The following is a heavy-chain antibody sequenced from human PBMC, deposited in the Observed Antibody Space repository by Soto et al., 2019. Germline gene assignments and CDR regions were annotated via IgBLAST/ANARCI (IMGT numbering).Heavy chain of an antibody. Sequence: SETLSLTCAVYGGSFSGYYWSWIRQPPGKGLEWIGEINHSGSTNYNPSLKSRVTISVDTSKNQFSLKLSSVTAADTAVYYCARGLGNYYGSGSYYYGMDVWGQGTTVTVSS. CDR3: ARGLGNYYGSGSYYYGMDV. V-gene: IGHV4-34*01. CDR1: GGSFSGYY. CDR2: INHSGST. J-gene: IGHJ6*02. D-gene: IGHD3-10*01.